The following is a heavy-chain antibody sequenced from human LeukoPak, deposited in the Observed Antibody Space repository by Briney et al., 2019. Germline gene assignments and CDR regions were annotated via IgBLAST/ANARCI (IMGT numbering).Heavy chain of an antibody. J-gene: IGHJ4*02. V-gene: IGHV4-59*01. CDR1: GGSISSYY. CDR3: ASSGYSSGGTIDY. Sequence: SETLSLTCTVSGGSISSYYWSWIRQPPRKGLEWIGYVYYSGSTNYNPSLTSRVTISVDTSKNQFSLKLSSVTAADTAVYYCASSGYSSGGTIDYWGQGTLVTVSS. CDR2: VYYSGST. D-gene: IGHD6-19*01.